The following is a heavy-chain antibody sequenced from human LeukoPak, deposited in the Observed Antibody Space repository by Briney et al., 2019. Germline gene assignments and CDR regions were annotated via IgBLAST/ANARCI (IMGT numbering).Heavy chain of an antibody. V-gene: IGHV3-30*02. Sequence: PGGSLRLSCAASGFTFTSYGMQFSSYGMHWVRQAPGKGLVWVAFIRSDGRNKYYADSVKGRFTISRDNSKNTLYLQMNSLRAEDTAVYYCAKLKINYYYYMDVWGKGTTVIVSS. J-gene: IGHJ6*03. CDR1: GFTFTSYGMQFSSYG. CDR2: IRSDGRNK. CDR3: AKLKINYYYYMDV. D-gene: IGHD3-16*01.